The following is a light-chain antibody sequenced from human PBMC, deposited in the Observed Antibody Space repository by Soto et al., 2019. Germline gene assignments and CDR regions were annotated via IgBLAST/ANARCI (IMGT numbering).Light chain of an antibody. CDR1: QSVSSSY. CDR3: QQYGSSPWT. J-gene: IGKJ1*01. V-gene: IGKV3-20*01. Sequence: EIVLTQSPGTLSLSPGERATLSCRASQSVSSSYLAWYQQKPGQAPRPLIYGASSSAIGIPDRFSGSGSGTDFTFTISSPEPEDFAVYYCQQYGSSPWTFGQGTKVEIK. CDR2: GAS.